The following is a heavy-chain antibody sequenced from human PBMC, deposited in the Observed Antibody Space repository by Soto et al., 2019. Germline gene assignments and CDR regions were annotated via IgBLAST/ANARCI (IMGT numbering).Heavy chain of an antibody. CDR1: GFTFSSYA. J-gene: IGHJ4*02. V-gene: IGHV3-23*01. CDR2: ISDSGGGT. D-gene: IGHD6-13*01. Sequence: GGSLRLSCAASGFTFSSYAMSWVRQAPGKGLEWVSAISDSGGGTYYPDSVRGRFTISRDNSKNTLYLQMNSLRAEDTATYYCAKYSAPGSRYFDFWGQGTLVTVSS. CDR3: AKYSAPGSRYFDF.